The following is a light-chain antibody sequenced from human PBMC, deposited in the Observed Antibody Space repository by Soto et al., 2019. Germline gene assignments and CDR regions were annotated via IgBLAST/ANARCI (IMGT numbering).Light chain of an antibody. V-gene: IGKV3-20*01. CDR3: QQYNNWPRT. Sequence: EILLTQSPGTLSLSPGERATLFCRASQSIRNSLAWYQQRPGQSPRLLIYSASSRATGVPDRFSGGGSATDFTLTVSRLEPEDFAVYYCQQYNNWPRTFGQGTKV. CDR1: QSIRNS. CDR2: SAS. J-gene: IGKJ1*01.